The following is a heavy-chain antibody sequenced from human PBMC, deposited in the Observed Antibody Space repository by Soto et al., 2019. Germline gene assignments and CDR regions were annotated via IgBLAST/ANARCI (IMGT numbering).Heavy chain of an antibody. CDR2: TYYGSKWNY. J-gene: IGHJ6*02. V-gene: IGHV6-1*01. CDR1: GDSVSSNTAA. CDR3: ARQYSTSSYYYGLDV. D-gene: IGHD6-6*01. Sequence: PSQTLSLTCAISGDSVSSNTAAWNWIRQSPSRGLEWLGRTYYGSKWNYHYAVSVNSRITINPDTSKNQFSLQLISVTPEDTAVYFCARQYSTSSYYYGLDVWDQGTTVTVSS.